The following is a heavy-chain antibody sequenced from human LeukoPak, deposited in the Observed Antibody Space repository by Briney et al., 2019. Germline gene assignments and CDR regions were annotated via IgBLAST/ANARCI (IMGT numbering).Heavy chain of an antibody. Sequence: SETLSLTCSVSGGSISTTYWSWIRQPPGKGLEWIGHIHYSGSTNYNPSLKSRVTISVDTSKNQFSLNLSSVTAADTALYYCARGGNSVSYFLLDWGQGTLVTVTS. CDR3: ARGGNSVSYFLLD. CDR1: GGSISTTY. J-gene: IGHJ4*02. V-gene: IGHV4-59*01. CDR2: IHYSGST. D-gene: IGHD1-26*01.